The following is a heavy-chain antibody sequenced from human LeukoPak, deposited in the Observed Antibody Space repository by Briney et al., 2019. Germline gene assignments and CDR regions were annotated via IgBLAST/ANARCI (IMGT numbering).Heavy chain of an antibody. D-gene: IGHD2-15*01. Sequence: GGSLRLSCATSGFSLSSYWMIWVRQAPGKGLEWVANINQDGSEKNYVDSVKGRFTISRDNAKNSLYLQMNSLRAEDTAVYYCARARYCDYWGQGTLVTVS. CDR2: INQDGSEK. CDR3: ARARYCDY. V-gene: IGHV3-7*01. CDR1: GFSLSSYW. J-gene: IGHJ4*02.